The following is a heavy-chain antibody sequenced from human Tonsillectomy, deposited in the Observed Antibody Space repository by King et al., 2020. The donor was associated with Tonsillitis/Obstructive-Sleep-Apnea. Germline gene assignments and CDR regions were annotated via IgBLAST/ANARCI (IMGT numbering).Heavy chain of an antibody. CDR2: IYYSGST. V-gene: IGHV4-59*01. CDR3: ARGRGSGGIAARPRGYYSYYVMDV. Sequence: VQLQESGPGLVKPSETLSLTCTVSGGSISSYYWSWIRQPPGKGLEWIAYIYYSGSTNYNPSLKSRVTISVDTSKNQFSLKLSSVTAADTAVYYCARGRGSGGIAARPRGYYSYYVMDVWGQGTTVTVSS. D-gene: IGHD6-6*01. J-gene: IGHJ6*02. CDR1: GGSISSYY.